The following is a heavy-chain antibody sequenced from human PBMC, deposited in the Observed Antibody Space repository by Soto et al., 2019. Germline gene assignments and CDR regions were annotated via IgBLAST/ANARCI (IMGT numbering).Heavy chain of an antibody. CDR1: GYTFTSYD. CDR3: ARGRADYFAA. CDR2: MNPNSGNT. J-gene: IGHJ4*02. V-gene: IGHV1-8*01. Sequence: QVQLVQSGAEAKKPGASVKVSCKASGYTFTSYDINWVRQATGQGLEWMGWMNPNSGNTGYAQKFQGRGTMTRNTSISTAYIELASLASEDPAVYYCARGRADYFAAWGQGTLVTVSS.